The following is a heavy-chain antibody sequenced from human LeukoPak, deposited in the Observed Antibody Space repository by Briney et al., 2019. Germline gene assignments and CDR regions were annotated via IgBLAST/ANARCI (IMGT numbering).Heavy chain of an antibody. CDR2: IKQDGSEK. V-gene: IGHV3-7*01. Sequence: GGSLRLSCAASGFTFNTYWMHWVRQAPGKGLEWVANIKQDGSEKYYVDSVKGRFTISRDNAKNSLYLQMNSLRAEDTAVYYCAREGAEYYFDYWGQGTLVTVSS. D-gene: IGHD1-26*01. CDR3: AREGAEYYFDY. CDR1: GFTFNTYW. J-gene: IGHJ4*02.